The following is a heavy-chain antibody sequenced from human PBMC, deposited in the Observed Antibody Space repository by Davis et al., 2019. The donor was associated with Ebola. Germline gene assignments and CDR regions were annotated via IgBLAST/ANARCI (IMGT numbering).Heavy chain of an antibody. V-gene: IGHV3-49*03. CDR2: IRSKAYGGTT. CDR1: GFTVSSNY. Sequence: GESLKISCAASGFTVSSNYMSWIRQAPGKGLERVGFIRSKAYGGTTEYAASVKGRFTISRDDSKSIAYLQMNSLKTEDTAVYYCTRDLYSSINYYYYGMDVWGQGTTVTVSS. CDR3: TRDLYSSINYYYYGMDV. D-gene: IGHD6-13*01. J-gene: IGHJ6*02.